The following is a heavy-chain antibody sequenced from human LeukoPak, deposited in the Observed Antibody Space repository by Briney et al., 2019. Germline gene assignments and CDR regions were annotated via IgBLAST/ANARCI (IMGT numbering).Heavy chain of an antibody. V-gene: IGHV3-7*01. J-gene: IGHJ3*01. CDR3: ARGAYYYNSGDAFDV. CDR1: GFTFRRYG. Sequence: PGGPLRLSFAATGFTFRRYGMRGVRQAPGSGPEWLANTKQDGSEKYYVDSVKGRFTISRDNARNSLYLQMNSLRVEDTAVYYCARGAYYYNSGDAFDVWGQGTMVTVSS. D-gene: IGHD3-10*01. CDR2: TKQDGSEK.